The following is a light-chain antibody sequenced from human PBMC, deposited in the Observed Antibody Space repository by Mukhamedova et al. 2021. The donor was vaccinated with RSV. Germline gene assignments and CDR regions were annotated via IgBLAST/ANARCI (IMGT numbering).Light chain of an antibody. CDR1: QSVSSSY. J-gene: IGKJ2*01. V-gene: IGKV3-20*01. Sequence: QSVSSSYLAWYQQKPGQAPRLLIYGASSRATGIPDRFSGSGSGTDFTLTISRLEPEDFAVYYCQQYGSSPYTFGQGTKLEIK. CDR3: QQYGSSPYT. CDR2: GAS.